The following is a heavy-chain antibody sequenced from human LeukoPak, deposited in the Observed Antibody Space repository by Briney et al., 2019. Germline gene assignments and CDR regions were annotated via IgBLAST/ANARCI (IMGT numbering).Heavy chain of an antibody. V-gene: IGHV1-24*01. J-gene: IGHJ5*02. CDR2: FDPEDGET. Sequence: ASVKVSCKVSGYTLTELSVHWVRQAPGKGLEWMGGFDPEDGETIYAQKFQGRVTMTEDTSTDTAYMELSSLRSEDTAVYYCATFQGSNYVRWFDPWGQGTLVTVSS. D-gene: IGHD4-11*01. CDR1: GYTLTELS. CDR3: ATFQGSNYVRWFDP.